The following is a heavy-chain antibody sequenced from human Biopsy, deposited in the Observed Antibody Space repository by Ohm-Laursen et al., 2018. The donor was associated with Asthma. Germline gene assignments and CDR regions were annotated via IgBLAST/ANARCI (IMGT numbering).Heavy chain of an antibody. CDR2: IYSGGGT. CDR1: GFTVSSNG. J-gene: IGHJ4*02. V-gene: IGHV3-53*05. Sequence: SLRFSCAASGFTVSSNGMSWVRQPPGKGLEWVSVIYSGGGTFYADSVKGRVTISRDISKNTLYLQMNSLRTEDTAVYYCAKRRGYSGHDNDYWGQGTLVIVSS. D-gene: IGHD5-12*01. CDR3: AKRRGYSGHDNDY.